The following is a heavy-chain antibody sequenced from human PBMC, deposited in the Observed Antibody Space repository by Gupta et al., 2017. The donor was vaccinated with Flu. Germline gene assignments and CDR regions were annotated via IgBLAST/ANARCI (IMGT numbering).Heavy chain of an antibody. V-gene: IGHV4-30-4*01. CDR2: IYYSGST. CDR1: GGSISSGDYY. CDR3: ARGKYDFWSIGMGYYFDY. Sequence: QVQLQESGPGLVKPSQTLSLTCTVSGGSISSGDYYWSWIRQPPGKGLEWIGYIYYSGSTYYNPSLKSRVTISVDTSKNQFSLKLSSVTAADTAVYYCARGKYDFWSIGMGYYFDYWGQGTLVTVSS. J-gene: IGHJ4*02. D-gene: IGHD3-3*01.